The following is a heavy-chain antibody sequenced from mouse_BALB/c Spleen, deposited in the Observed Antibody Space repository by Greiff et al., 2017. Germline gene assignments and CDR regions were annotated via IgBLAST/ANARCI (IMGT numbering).Heavy chain of an antibody. D-gene: IGHD2-3*01. CDR3: TRCLYDGYRWFAY. CDR2: INPSNGGT. V-gene: IGHV1S81*02. J-gene: IGHJ3*01. Sequence: QVHVKQPGAELVKPGASVKLSCKASGYTFTSYYMYWVKQRPGQGLEWIGGINPSNGGTNFNEKFKSKATLTVDKSSSTAYMQLSSLTSEDSAVYYCTRCLYDGYRWFAYWGQGTLVTVSA. CDR1: GYTFTSYY.